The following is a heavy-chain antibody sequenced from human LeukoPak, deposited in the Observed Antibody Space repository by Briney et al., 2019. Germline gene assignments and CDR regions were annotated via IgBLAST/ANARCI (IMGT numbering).Heavy chain of an antibody. D-gene: IGHD6-13*01. CDR1: GFTFSSYE. CDR3: ARDPGIAAAGPVGYFDY. Sequence: HTGGSLRLSCAASGFTFSSYEMNWVRQAPGKGLEWVSYISSSGSTIYYADSVRGRFTISRDNAKNSLYLQMTSPRAEDTAVYYCARDPGIAAAGPVGYFDYWGQGTLVTVSS. J-gene: IGHJ4*02. CDR2: ISSSGSTI. V-gene: IGHV3-48*03.